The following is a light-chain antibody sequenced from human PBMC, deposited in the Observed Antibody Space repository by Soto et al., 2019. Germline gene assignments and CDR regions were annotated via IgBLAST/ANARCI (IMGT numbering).Light chain of an antibody. V-gene: IGLV2-8*01. Sequence: QSALTQPPSASGSPGQSVTISCTGTSSDFGDYNYVSWYQQHPGKAPKLIIYEVYKWPSGVPDRFFGSKSGNTASLTVSGLQAEDEADYYCSSYAGSNNLVFGGGTKLTVL. J-gene: IGLJ2*01. CDR1: SSDFGDYNY. CDR2: EVY. CDR3: SSYAGSNNLV.